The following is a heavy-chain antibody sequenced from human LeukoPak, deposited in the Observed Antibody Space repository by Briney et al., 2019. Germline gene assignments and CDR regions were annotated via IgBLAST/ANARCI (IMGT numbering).Heavy chain of an antibody. V-gene: IGHV3-48*02. CDR1: GFTFGSYT. CDR2: VSSTSTT. CDR3: AAAGDY. Sequence: GGSLRLSCAVSGFTFGSYTMNWVRQAPGKGLEWVSHVSSTSTTYYADSVKGRFTTSRDNAKNLLYLQMNSLRDEDTAVYYCAAAGDYWGQGTLVTVSS. D-gene: IGHD6-25*01. J-gene: IGHJ4*02.